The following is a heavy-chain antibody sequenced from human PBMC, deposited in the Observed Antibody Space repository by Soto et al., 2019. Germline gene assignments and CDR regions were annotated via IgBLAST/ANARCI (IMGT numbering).Heavy chain of an antibody. CDR2: ISAYTGNT. Sequence: ASVKVSCKASGYTFTSDDINGVRQAPGQGLEWMGWISAYTGNTNYAQKLQGRVTMTTDTSTSTAYMELRSLRSDDTAVYYCAKSFFYDSSGYPTLFDYWGQGTLVTVS. J-gene: IGHJ4*02. CDR1: GYTFTSDD. D-gene: IGHD3-22*01. CDR3: AKSFFYDSSGYPTLFDY. V-gene: IGHV1-18*04.